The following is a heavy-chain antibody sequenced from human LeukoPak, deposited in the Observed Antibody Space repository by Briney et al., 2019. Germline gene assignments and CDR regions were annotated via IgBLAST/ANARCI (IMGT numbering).Heavy chain of an antibody. V-gene: IGHV4-61*02. J-gene: IGHJ4*02. D-gene: IGHD3-22*01. CDR3: ARIETSSGYYSRLDY. CDR1: GGSISSGSYY. Sequence: PSQTLSLTCTVSGGSISSGSYYWSWIRQPAGKGLEWIGRIYTSGSTNYNPSLKSRVTISVDTSKNQFSLELSSVTAADTAVYYCARIETSSGYYSRLDYWGQGTLVTVSS. CDR2: IYTSGST.